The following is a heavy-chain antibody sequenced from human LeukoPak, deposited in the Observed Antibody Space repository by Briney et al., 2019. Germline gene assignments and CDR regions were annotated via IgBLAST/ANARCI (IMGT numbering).Heavy chain of an antibody. CDR2: INPNSGGT. Sequence: ASVKVSCTASGYTFSGYYMHWVRQAPGQGLEWMGWINPNSGGTNYAEKFQGRVTMTRDTSISTAYMDLTRLSSDDTAVYYCAREAETTLNWFDPWGQGTLVTVSS. V-gene: IGHV1-2*02. CDR1: GYTFSGYY. D-gene: IGHD1-1*01. CDR3: AREAETTLNWFDP. J-gene: IGHJ5*02.